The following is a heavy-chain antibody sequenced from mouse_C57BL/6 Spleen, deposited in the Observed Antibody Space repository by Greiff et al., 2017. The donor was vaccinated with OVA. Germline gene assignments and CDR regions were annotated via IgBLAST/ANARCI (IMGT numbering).Heavy chain of an antibody. Sequence: QVQLQQPGAELVKPGASVKLSCKASGYTFTSYWMHWVKQRPGRGLEWIGRIDPNSGGTKYNEKFKSKATLTVDKPSSTAYMQLSSLTSEDSAVYYCAREEKLAYYSNYNYAMDYWGQGTSVTVSS. J-gene: IGHJ4*01. CDR1: GYTFTSYW. D-gene: IGHD2-5*01. V-gene: IGHV1-72*01. CDR3: AREEKLAYYSNYNYAMDY. CDR2: IDPNSGGT.